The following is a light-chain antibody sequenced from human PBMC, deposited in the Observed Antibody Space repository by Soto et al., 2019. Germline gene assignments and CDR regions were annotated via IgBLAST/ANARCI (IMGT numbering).Light chain of an antibody. J-gene: IGLJ3*02. CDR3: CSYAGSSSWV. CDR1: SSDVGSYNL. Sequence: QSVLTQPASVSGSPGQSITISCTGTSSDVGSYNLVSWYQHHRGKAPKVIIYEDSKRPSGASNRFSGSKSGNTASLTISGLQDEDEADYYCCSYAGSSSWVFGGGTKLTVL. V-gene: IGLV2-23*01. CDR2: EDS.